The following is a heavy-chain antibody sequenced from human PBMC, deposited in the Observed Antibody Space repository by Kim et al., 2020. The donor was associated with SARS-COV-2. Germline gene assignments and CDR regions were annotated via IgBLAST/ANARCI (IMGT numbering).Heavy chain of an antibody. V-gene: IGHV3-33*01. CDR2: MWDDGTNK. Sequence: GGSLRLSCAASGFSFSNFVMHWVRQAPGKGLEWVAVMWDDGTNKNYADSVKGRFTISRDNSKNTLYLQMNSLRVEDTAVYYCARGPLHTTMIVNYYGMDVWGQGTTVTVSS. J-gene: IGHJ6*02. D-gene: IGHD3-22*01. CDR1: GFSFSNFV. CDR3: ARGPLHTTMIVNYYGMDV.